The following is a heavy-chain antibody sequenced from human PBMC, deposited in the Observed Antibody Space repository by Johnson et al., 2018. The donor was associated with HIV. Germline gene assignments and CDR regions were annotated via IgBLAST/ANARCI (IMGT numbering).Heavy chain of an antibody. J-gene: IGHJ3*02. CDR2: ISYDGSNK. V-gene: IGHV3-30-3*01. CDR3: ANLFRGDWGFDAFDI. D-gene: IGHD7-27*01. CDR1: GFTFSSYA. Sequence: QVQLVESVGGVVQPGRSLRLSCAASGFTFSSYAMHWVRQAPGKGLEWVAVISYDGSNKYYADSVKGRFTISRDNSKNTLYLQMNSLRAEDTALYYCANLFRGDWGFDAFDIWGQGTMVTVSS.